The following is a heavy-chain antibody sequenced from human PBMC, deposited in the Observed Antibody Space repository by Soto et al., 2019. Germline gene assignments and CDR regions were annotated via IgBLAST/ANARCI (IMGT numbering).Heavy chain of an antibody. Sequence: SETLSLTCTVSGGSISSHYWSWIRQPPGKGLEWIGYIYYSGSTNYNPSLKSRVTISVDTSKNQFSLKLSSVTAADTAVYYCARVPDSRDYYDSSGFWFDPWGQGTLVTVSS. CDR1: GGSISSHY. J-gene: IGHJ5*02. V-gene: IGHV4-59*11. D-gene: IGHD3-22*01. CDR3: ARVPDSRDYYDSSGFWFDP. CDR2: IYYSGST.